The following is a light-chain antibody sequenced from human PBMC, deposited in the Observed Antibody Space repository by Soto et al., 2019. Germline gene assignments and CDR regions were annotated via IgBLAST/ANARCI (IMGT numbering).Light chain of an antibody. CDR1: QSLSSY. V-gene: IGKV3-15*01. J-gene: IGKJ2*01. CDR3: QQYNNWPYT. CDR2: GAS. Sequence: IVLTQSPATLSLSPGERATLSCRASQSLSSYLAWYQQKPGQAPRLLIYGASTRATGIPARFSGSGSGTEFTLTISSLQSEDFAVYYCQQYNNWPYTFGQGTKLEIK.